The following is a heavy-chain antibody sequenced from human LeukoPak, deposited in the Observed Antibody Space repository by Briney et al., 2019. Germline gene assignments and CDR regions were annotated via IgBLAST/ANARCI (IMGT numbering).Heavy chain of an antibody. CDR2: IYHSGST. CDR3: ARDPVNLYGSGSYYFIFDY. Sequence: SETLSLTCTVSGYSISSGYYWGWIRQPPGKGLEWIGSIYHSGSTYCNPSLKSRVTISVDTSKNQFSLKLSSVTAADTAVYYCARDPVNLYGSGSYYFIFDYWGQGTLVTVSS. J-gene: IGHJ4*02. D-gene: IGHD3-10*01. V-gene: IGHV4-38-2*02. CDR1: GYSISSGYY.